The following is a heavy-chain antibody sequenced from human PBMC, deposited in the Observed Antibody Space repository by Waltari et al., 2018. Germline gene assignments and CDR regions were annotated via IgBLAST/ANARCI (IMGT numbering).Heavy chain of an antibody. D-gene: IGHD3-3*01. V-gene: IGHV3-48*04. CDR2: ISSSSSTI. Sequence: EVQLVESGGGLVQPGGSLRLSCAASGLTFSSYSMNWVRQAPGKGLEWVSYISSSSSTIYYADSVKGRFTISRDNAKNSLYLQMNSLRAEDTAVYYCARDRVSPSDAFDIWGQGTMVTVSS. CDR3: ARDRVSPSDAFDI. CDR1: GLTFSSYS. J-gene: IGHJ3*02.